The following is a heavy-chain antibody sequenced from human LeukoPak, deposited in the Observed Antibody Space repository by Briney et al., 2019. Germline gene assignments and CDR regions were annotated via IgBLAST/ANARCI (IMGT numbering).Heavy chain of an antibody. CDR3: AREGGGDAFDI. D-gene: IGHD1-26*01. CDR2: ISGSGGSI. V-gene: IGHV3-48*03. CDR1: GFTFSSYE. Sequence: GGSLRLSCAASGFTFSSYEMNWVRQAPGKGLEWVSYISGSGGSIYYADSVKGRFTISRDNAKNSLYLQMNSLRAEDTAVYYCAREGGGDAFDIWGQGRLVTV. J-gene: IGHJ3*02.